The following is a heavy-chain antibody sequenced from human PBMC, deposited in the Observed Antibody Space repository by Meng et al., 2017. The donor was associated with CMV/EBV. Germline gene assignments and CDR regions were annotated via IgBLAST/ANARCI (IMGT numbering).Heavy chain of an antibody. D-gene: IGHD6-6*01. J-gene: IGHJ3*02. CDR2: IYYSGST. CDR1: GGSISSSSYY. Sequence: SETLSLTCTVSGGSISSSSYYWGWIRQPPGKGLEWIGSIYYSGSTYYNPSLKSRVTISVDTSKNQFSLKLSSVTAEDTAVYYCARRPSIAARPWPFDIWGQGTMVTVSS. V-gene: IGHV4-39*01. CDR3: ARRPSIAARPWPFDI.